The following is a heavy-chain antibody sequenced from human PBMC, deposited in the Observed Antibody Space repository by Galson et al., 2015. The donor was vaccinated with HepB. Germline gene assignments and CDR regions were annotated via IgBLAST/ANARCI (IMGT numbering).Heavy chain of an antibody. CDR2: ITSSGGNT. J-gene: IGHJ4*02. CDR3: AKIMVKTFDY. V-gene: IGHV3-23*01. Sequence: SLRLSCAASGLTFSDSAMGWVRQAPGKGLEWVSSITSSGGNTYYPDSVKGRFTISRDNSKSTLYLEMNSLRAEDTAVYYCAKIMVKTFDYWGQGTLVKVSS. D-gene: IGHD3-10*01. CDR1: GLTFSDSA.